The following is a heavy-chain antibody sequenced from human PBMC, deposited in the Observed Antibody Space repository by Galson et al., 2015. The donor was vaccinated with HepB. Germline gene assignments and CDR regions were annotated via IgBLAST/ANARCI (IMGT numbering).Heavy chain of an antibody. CDR3: ARDDYGDYRWRD. V-gene: IGHV4-61*03. Sequence: ETLSLTCTVSGDSISTSTYYWSWIRQPPGKGLEWIGRIYYSGSTNYNPSLKSRVTISVDTSKKHFSLKLSSVTAADTAVYYCARDDYGDYRWRDWGQGTLVTVSS. J-gene: IGHJ4*02. CDR1: GDSISTSTYY. D-gene: IGHD4-17*01. CDR2: IYYSGST.